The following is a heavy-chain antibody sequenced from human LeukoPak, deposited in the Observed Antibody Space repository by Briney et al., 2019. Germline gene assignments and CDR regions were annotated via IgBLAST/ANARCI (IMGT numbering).Heavy chain of an antibody. V-gene: IGHV1-69*05. CDR2: FMPIFGTG. CDR3: ARGKSYTISGYSY. Sequence: ASVKVFCKASGGLFSNYATSWGPQARGQGLEGMGRFMPIFGTGNHAQKFQGRVTITTDEPTTTAYMELSSLKSEDTAVYYCARGKSYTISGYSYWGQGTLVTVSS. CDR1: GGLFSNYA. J-gene: IGHJ4*02. D-gene: IGHD3-22*01.